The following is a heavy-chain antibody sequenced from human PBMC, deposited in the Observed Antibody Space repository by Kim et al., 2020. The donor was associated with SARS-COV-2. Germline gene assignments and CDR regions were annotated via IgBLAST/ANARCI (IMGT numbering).Heavy chain of an antibody. Sequence: GGSLRLSCAASGFTFSGYGMHWVRQAPGKGLEWVAVISYDGSNKNYGDSVKGRFTISRDNSKNTLYLQINSLRPEDTAVYYCAKYSSGDGMDVWGQGTTVTVSS. D-gene: IGHD6-19*01. CDR2: ISYDGSNK. J-gene: IGHJ6*02. CDR1: GFTFSGYG. V-gene: IGHV3-30*18. CDR3: AKYSSGDGMDV.